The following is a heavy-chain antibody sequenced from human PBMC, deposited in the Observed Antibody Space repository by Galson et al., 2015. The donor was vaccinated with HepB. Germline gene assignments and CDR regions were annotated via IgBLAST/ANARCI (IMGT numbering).Heavy chain of an antibody. CDR2: ISSSSSYT. CDR1: GFTFSEYY. D-gene: IGHD6-19*01. J-gene: IGHJ4*02. CDR3: ARAGRSLQWHFDY. V-gene: IGHV3-11*06. Sequence: SLRLSCAASGFTFSEYYMSWIRQAPGKGLEWISHISSSSSYTNYADSVKGRLTISRDNAKKSLYLQMNSLRAEDTAVYYCARAGRSLQWHFDYWGPGTLVTVSS.